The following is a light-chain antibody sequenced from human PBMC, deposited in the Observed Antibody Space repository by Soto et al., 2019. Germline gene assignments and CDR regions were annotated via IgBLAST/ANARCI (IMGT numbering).Light chain of an antibody. CDR3: CSDAGTYTFV. CDR1: SGDVGGSNH. J-gene: IGLJ1*01. V-gene: IGLV2-11*01. Sequence: QSVLTQPRSVSGSPGQSVTISCTGTSGDVGGSNHVSWYQHHPGQAPKFLIYDVTKRPSGVPDRFSGSKSGNTASLTISGLQAEDEADYYCCSDAGTYTFVFGTGTKSPS. CDR2: DVT.